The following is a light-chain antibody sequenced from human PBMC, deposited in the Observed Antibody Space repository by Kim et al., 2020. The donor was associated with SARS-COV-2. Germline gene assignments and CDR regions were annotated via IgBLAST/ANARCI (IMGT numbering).Light chain of an antibody. J-gene: IGLJ2*01. Sequence: TGQTASITCSGDKLGYKYACWYQQKPGQSPVLVIYQDSKRPSGIPERFSGSNSGNTATLTISGTQAMDEADYYCQAWDSSTDSVVFGGGTQLTVL. CDR3: QAWDSSTDSVV. CDR2: QDS. CDR1: KLGYKY. V-gene: IGLV3-1*01.